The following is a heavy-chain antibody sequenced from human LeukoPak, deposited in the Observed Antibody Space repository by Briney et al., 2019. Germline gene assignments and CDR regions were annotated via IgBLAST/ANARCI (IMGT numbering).Heavy chain of an antibody. V-gene: IGHV3-23*01. CDR2: ISGSGGST. D-gene: IGHD6-13*01. J-gene: IGHJ3*02. Sequence: GGSLRLSCAASGFTFSSYAMSGVPRAPGKGVEWVSTISGSGGSTYYADSVKGRFTISRDNSKNTLYLQMNSLRAEDTAVYYCAKPLRGSSLDAFDIWGQGTMVTVSS. CDR3: AKPLRGSSLDAFDI. CDR1: GFTFSSYA.